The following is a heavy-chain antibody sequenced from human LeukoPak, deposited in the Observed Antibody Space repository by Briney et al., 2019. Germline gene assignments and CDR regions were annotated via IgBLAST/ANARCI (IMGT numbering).Heavy chain of an antibody. D-gene: IGHD5-24*01. CDR1: GGSISSGSYY. Sequence: PSETLSLTCTVSGGSISSGSYYWSWIRQPAGKGLEWIGRIYTSGSTNYNPSLKSRVTISVDTSKNQFSLKLSSVTAADTAVYYCAREGRDGYNGPRWLDYWGQGTLVTVSS. V-gene: IGHV4-61*02. CDR2: IYTSGST. J-gene: IGHJ4*02. CDR3: AREGRDGYNGPRWLDY.